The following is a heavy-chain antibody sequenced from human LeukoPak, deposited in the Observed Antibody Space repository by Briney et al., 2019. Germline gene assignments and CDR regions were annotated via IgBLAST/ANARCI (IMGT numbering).Heavy chain of an antibody. CDR3: ARDLGTPPHYFDY. CDR1: GFTFSSYA. V-gene: IGHV3-23*01. Sequence: GGSLRLSCAASGFTFSSYAMSWVRQAPGKGLEWVSAITRSGDSAYYVDSVKGRFTISRDNSKNTLYLQMNSLRAEDTAVYYCARDLGTPPHYFDYWGQGTLVTVSS. CDR2: ITRSGDSA. D-gene: IGHD1-1*01. J-gene: IGHJ4*02.